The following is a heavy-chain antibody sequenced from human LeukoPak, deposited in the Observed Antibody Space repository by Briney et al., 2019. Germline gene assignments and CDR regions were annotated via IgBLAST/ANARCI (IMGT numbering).Heavy chain of an antibody. Sequence: GGSLRLSCAASGFTVSSNYMSWVRQAPGKGLEWVSVIYSGGSTYYADSVKGRFTISRDNSKNTLYLQMNSLRAGDTAVYYCARALRDPCGMDVWGQGTTVTVSS. D-gene: IGHD5-24*01. CDR1: GFTVSSNY. CDR2: IYSGGST. V-gene: IGHV3-53*01. CDR3: ARALRDPCGMDV. J-gene: IGHJ6*02.